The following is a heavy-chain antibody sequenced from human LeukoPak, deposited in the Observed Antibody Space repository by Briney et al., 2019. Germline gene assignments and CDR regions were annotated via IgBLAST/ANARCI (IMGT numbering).Heavy chain of an antibody. Sequence: PSETLSLTCTVSGGSISSGSYYWSWIRQPAGKGLEWIGRIYTSGSTNYNPSLKSRVTISVDTSKNQFSLKLSSVTAADTAVYYCARRYNWNLFFDYWGQGTLVTVSS. D-gene: IGHD1-20*01. CDR2: IYTSGST. CDR3: ARRYNWNLFFDY. V-gene: IGHV4-61*02. CDR1: GGSISSGSYY. J-gene: IGHJ4*02.